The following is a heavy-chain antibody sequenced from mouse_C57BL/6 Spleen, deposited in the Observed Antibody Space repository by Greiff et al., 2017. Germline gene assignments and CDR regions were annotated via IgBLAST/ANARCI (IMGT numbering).Heavy chain of an antibody. CDR1: GFTFSSYA. CDR2: ISDGGSYT. J-gene: IGHJ2*01. CDR3: ARDRGVVGRDYFDY. V-gene: IGHV5-4*01. D-gene: IGHD1-1*01. Sequence: EVKVVESGGGLVKPGGSLKLSCAASGFTFSSYAMSWVRQTPEKRLEWVATISDGGSYTYYPDNVKGRFTISRDNAKNNLYLQMSHLKSEDTAMYYCARDRGVVGRDYFDYWGQGTTLTVSS.